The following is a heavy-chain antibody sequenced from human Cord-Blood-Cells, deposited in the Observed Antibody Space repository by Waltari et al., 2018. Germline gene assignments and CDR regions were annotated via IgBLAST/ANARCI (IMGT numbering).Heavy chain of an antibody. CDR2: INHSGST. V-gene: IGHV4-34*01. J-gene: IGHJ4*02. Sequence: QVQLQQWGAGLLKPSETLSLTCAVYGGSFSGYYWSWIRQPPGKGLEWIGEINHSGSTNYNPSLKSRVTISVDTSKNQFSLKRSSVTAADTAVYYCARGGRITMIVVVKKAFDYWGQGTLVTVSS. D-gene: IGHD3-22*01. CDR3: ARGGRITMIVVVKKAFDY. CDR1: GGSFSGYY.